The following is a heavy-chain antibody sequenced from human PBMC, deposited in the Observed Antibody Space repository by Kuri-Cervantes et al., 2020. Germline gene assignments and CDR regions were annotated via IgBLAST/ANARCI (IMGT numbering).Heavy chain of an antibody. CDR2: IRSTSNTI. Sequence: GESLKISCAASGFTFSDYYMSWLRQDPGKGLEWISYIRSTSNTIYYADSVKGRFTISRDNAKNSLYLRMNSLRAEDTAVYYCARGRYGLDVWGQGTTVTVSS. V-gene: IGHV3-11*01. CDR3: ARGRYGLDV. J-gene: IGHJ6*02. CDR1: GFTFSDYY.